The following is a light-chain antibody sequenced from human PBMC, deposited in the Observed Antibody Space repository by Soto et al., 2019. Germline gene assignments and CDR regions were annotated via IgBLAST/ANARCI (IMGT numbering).Light chain of an antibody. CDR1: SSDVGGYNY. Sequence: SSLPQPSSVSGSPGQSITLSCPGTSSDVGGYNYVSWYQQHPGKAPKLMIYDVSNRPSGVSNRFSGSKSGNTASLTISGLQVEDEADYYCSSYTTSSDLYVFGTGTKVTVL. V-gene: IGLV2-14*01. CDR3: SSYTTSSDLYV. CDR2: DVS. J-gene: IGLJ1*01.